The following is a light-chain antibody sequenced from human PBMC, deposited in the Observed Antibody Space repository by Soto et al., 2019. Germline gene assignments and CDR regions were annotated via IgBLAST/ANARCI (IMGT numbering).Light chain of an antibody. Sequence: EMVLTQSPVTLALSPGERATVSCRASQSVSGYFAWYQQKPGQAPRLLIYDVSNRATGIPARFSGSGSGTDFTLTISRLEPEDFAVYYCQQHINWPLTFGGGTKVDI. J-gene: IGKJ4*01. CDR1: QSVSGY. CDR3: QQHINWPLT. V-gene: IGKV3-11*01. CDR2: DVS.